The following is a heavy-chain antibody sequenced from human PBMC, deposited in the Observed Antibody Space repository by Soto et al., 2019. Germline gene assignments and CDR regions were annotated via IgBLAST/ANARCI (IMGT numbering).Heavy chain of an antibody. CDR1: GFTFSSYA. Sequence: QVQLVESGGGVVQPGRSLRLSCAASGFTFSSYAMHWVRQAPGKGLEWVAVISYDGSNKYYADSVKGRFTISRDNSKNTLYLQMNSLRAEDTAVYYCARDDRTIFGNWFDPWGQGTLVTVSS. V-gene: IGHV3-30-3*01. CDR2: ISYDGSNK. D-gene: IGHD3-3*01. J-gene: IGHJ5*02. CDR3: ARDDRTIFGNWFDP.